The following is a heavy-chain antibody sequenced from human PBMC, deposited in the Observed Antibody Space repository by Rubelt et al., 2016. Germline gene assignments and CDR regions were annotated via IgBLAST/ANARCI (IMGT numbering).Heavy chain of an antibody. CDR2: INHSGST. CDR3: ARGRYSYGYGY. V-gene: IGHV4-39*07. J-gene: IGHJ4*02. D-gene: IGHD5-18*01. Sequence: QLQLQESGPGLVKPSETLSLTCTVSGGSISSSSYYWSWIRQPPGKGLEWIGEINHSGSTNYNPSPKSRFNISVDTSKNQFSLKLSSVTAADTAVYYCARGRYSYGYGYWGQGTLVTVSS. CDR1: GGSISSSSYY.